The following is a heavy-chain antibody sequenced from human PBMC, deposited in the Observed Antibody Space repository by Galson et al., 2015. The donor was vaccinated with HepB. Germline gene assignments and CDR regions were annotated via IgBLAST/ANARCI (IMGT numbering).Heavy chain of an antibody. Sequence: SLRLSCAASGFTFSSYSMNWVRQAPGKGLEWVSYISSSSSTIYYADSVKGRFTISRDNAKNSLYLQMNSLRAKDTAVYYCARDLRRAGLDYYDSSGGPCDIWGQGTMVTVSS. CDR2: ISSSSSTI. J-gene: IGHJ3*02. D-gene: IGHD3-22*01. CDR3: ARDLRRAGLDYYDSSGGPCDI. CDR1: GFTFSSYS. V-gene: IGHV3-48*01.